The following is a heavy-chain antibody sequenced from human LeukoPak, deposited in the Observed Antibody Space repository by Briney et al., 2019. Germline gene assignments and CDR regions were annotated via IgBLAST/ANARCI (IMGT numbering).Heavy chain of an antibody. Sequence: PGGSLRLSCAVSGFSFNDYAMHWVRQAPGKGLEWVSGINWNSGSIGYADSVKGRFTISRDNAKNSLYLQMKSLRTEDTASYYCAKDRLELRDYFYGMDVWGQGTTVTVSS. V-gene: IGHV3-9*01. CDR1: GFSFNDYA. D-gene: IGHD1-7*01. J-gene: IGHJ6*02. CDR2: INWNSGSI. CDR3: AKDRLELRDYFYGMDV.